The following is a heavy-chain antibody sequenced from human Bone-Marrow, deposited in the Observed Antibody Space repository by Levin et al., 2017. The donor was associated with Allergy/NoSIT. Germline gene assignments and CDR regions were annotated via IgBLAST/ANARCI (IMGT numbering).Heavy chain of an antibody. J-gene: IGHJ5*02. CDR3: ARADSGYSSSWYET. CDR1: GFTFSDYY. CDR2: ISNGGITI. Sequence: PGGSLRLSCAASGFTFSDYYMSWIRQAPGKGLEWVSYISNGGITIYYADSVKGRFTISRDNAKNSLDLQMNSLRAEDTGVYYCARADSGYSSSWYETWGQGTLVTVSS. D-gene: IGHD6-13*01. V-gene: IGHV3-11*01.